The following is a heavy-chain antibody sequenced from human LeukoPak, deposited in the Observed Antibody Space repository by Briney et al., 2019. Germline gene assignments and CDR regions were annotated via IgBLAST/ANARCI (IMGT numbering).Heavy chain of an antibody. Sequence: GGSLRLSCAASGFTFSSYSMNWVRQAPGKGLEWVSSISSSSSYIYYADSVKGRFTISRDNAKNSLYLQMNSLRAEDTAVYYCASFSYYDSNGPDYWGQGTLVTVSS. V-gene: IGHV3-21*01. CDR2: ISSSSSYI. CDR1: GFTFSSYS. CDR3: ASFSYYDSNGPDY. J-gene: IGHJ4*02. D-gene: IGHD3-22*01.